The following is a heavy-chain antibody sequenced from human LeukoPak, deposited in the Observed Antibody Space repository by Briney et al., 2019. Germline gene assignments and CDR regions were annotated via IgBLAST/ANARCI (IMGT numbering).Heavy chain of an antibody. Sequence: SETLSLTCTVSGYSISSGYYWGWIRQPPGKGLEWIGSIYHSGRTFYNPSLKSRVTISVDTSKNQFSLKLSSVTAADTAVYYCARGRRSSSSFFDYWGQGTLVTVSS. CDR3: ARGRRSSSSFFDY. CDR2: IYHSGRT. J-gene: IGHJ4*02. D-gene: IGHD6-6*01. CDR1: GYSISSGYY. V-gene: IGHV4-38-2*02.